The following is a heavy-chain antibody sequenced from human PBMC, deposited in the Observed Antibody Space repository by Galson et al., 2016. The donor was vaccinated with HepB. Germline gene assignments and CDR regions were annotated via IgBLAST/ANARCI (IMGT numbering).Heavy chain of an antibody. V-gene: IGHV4-4*02. D-gene: IGHD3-10*01. CDR3: ARGLRLSNMVGGVTNYFDP. J-gene: IGHJ5*02. Sequence: SETLSLTCAVSGGSISRNNWWSWVRQPPGKRLEWIGEIFHSGITYCNPSLKSRVTMFVDKTNNHFSLNLMSVTAADTAVYYCARGLRLSNMVGGVTNYFDPWGQGTLVIVSS. CDR1: GGSISRNNW. CDR2: IFHSGIT.